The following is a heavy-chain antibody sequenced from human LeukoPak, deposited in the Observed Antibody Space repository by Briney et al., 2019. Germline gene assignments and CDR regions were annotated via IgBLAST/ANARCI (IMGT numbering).Heavy chain of an antibody. CDR1: GYTFTSYG. J-gene: IGHJ3*02. CDR3: ARDLRFIQPKVFDI. D-gene: IGHD3-3*01. V-gene: IGHV1-18*01. Sequence: ASVKVSCKASGYTFTSYGISWVRQATGQGLEWMGWISAYNGNTNYAQKLQGRVTMTTDTSTSTAYMELRSLRSDDTAVYYCARDLRFIQPKVFDIWGQGTMVTVSS. CDR2: ISAYNGNT.